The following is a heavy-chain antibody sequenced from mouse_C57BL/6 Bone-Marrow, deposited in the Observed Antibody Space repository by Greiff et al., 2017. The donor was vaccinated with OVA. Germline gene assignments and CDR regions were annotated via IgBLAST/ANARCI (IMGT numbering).Heavy chain of an antibody. CDR2: ISSGSSTI. CDR1: GFTFSDYG. V-gene: IGHV5-17*01. CDR3: ARINYRYVDV. J-gene: IGHJ1*03. Sequence: DVKLVESGGGLVKPGGSLKLSCAASGFTFSDYGMHWVRQAPEKGLEWVAYISSGSSTIYYADTVQGRFTISRAKAKNTLCLQMTSLRSEDTAMYNCARINYRYVDVWGTGTTVTVSS.